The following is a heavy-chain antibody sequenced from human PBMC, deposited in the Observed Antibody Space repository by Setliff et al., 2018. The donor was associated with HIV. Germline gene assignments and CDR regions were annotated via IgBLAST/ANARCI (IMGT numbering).Heavy chain of an antibody. V-gene: IGHV1-69*10. CDR2: IIPILGIA. D-gene: IGHD5-12*01. J-gene: IGHJ4*02. Sequence: GASVKVSCKASGGTFSSYAISWVRQAPGQGLEWMGGIIPILGIANYAQKFKGRVTITADKSTSTVYMELRNLRSEDTAVYYCARGPLYGYDRGYFDYWGQGTLVTVSS. CDR1: GGTFSSYA. CDR3: ARGPLYGYDRGYFDY.